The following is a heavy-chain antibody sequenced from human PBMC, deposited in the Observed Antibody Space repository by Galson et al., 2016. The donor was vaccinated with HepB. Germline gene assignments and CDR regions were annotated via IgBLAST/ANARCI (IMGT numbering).Heavy chain of an antibody. V-gene: IGHV5-51*01. Sequence: QSGAEVKKPGESLKISCKASGYSFTNYWIAWVRQMPGEGLEWMGVIYPGDSDTRYSPSLQGRITISADKSITTAYLQWSSLKASDTAMYYCARLPWFDPWGQGTLVTVSS. J-gene: IGHJ5*02. CDR2: IYPGDSDT. CDR3: ARLPWFDP. CDR1: GYSFTNYW. D-gene: IGHD5-18*01.